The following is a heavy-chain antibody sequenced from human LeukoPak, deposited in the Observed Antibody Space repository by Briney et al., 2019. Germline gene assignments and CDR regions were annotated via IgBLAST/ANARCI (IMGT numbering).Heavy chain of an antibody. V-gene: IGHV1-24*01. J-gene: IGHJ4*02. Sequence: ASVKVSCKVSGYTLTELSMHWVRQAPGKGLEWMGGFDPEDGETIYAQKFQGRVTMTEDTSTDTAYMELSSLRSEDTAVYYCATAPRIAWLLRPGLGYWGQGTLVTVSS. CDR1: GYTLTELS. CDR3: ATAPRIAWLLRPGLGY. D-gene: IGHD3-22*01. CDR2: FDPEDGET.